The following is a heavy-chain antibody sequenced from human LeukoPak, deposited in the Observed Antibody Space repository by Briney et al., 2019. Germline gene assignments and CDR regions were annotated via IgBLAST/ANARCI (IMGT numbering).Heavy chain of an antibody. V-gene: IGHV4-39*01. CDR2: IYYSGST. CDR1: GGSISSSSYY. J-gene: IGHJ4*02. D-gene: IGHD3-22*01. Sequence: SETLSLTCTVSGGSISSSSYYRGWIRQPPGNWLEWIGSIYYSGSTYYNPSLKSRATISVDTSKNQFSLKLSSVTAADTAVYYCARPEYYDSSGYDYWGQGTLVTVSS. CDR3: ARPEYYDSSGYDY.